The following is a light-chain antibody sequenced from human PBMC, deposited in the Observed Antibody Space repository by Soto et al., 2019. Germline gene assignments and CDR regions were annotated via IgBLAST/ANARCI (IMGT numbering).Light chain of an antibody. CDR1: NSDIGTYIY. CDR2: DVS. CDR3: SSYTASRTK. J-gene: IGLJ2*01. Sequence: QSALTQPASVSGSPGQSITISCTGTNSDIGTYIYVSWYQQHPGKAPKLLIYDVSNRPSGVSNRFSGSKSGSTASLTISGLQAEDEADYYCSSYTASRTKFGGGTKVTVL. V-gene: IGLV2-14*01.